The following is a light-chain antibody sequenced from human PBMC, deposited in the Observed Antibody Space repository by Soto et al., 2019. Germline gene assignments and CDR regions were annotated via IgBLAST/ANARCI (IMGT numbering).Light chain of an antibody. CDR1: QSVTVN. CDR3: QHYNNWPPA. V-gene: IGKV3-15*01. CDR2: GAS. J-gene: IGKJ4*01. Sequence: SQYPGTVSLMPCVAITLFGRASQSVTVNSLAWYQQKPGQAPRLLIYGASTRATGIPARFSSRCSGTELALIISSFKSETFAVYSVQHYNNWPPAFGGGTDV.